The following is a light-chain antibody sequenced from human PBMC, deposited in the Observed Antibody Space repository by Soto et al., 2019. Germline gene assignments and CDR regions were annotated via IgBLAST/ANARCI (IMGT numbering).Light chain of an antibody. CDR3: QSYDSRLSGSG. CDR1: SSNIGAGYD. Sequence: QAVLTQPPSVSGAPGQRVTISCTGSSSNIGAGYDVHWYQQLPGTAPKLLIYGNSNRPSGVPDRFSGSKSGTSASLAITGLQGGEGGDYYCQSYDSRLSGSGFGGGTKLTVL. CDR2: GNS. V-gene: IGLV1-40*01. J-gene: IGLJ2*01.